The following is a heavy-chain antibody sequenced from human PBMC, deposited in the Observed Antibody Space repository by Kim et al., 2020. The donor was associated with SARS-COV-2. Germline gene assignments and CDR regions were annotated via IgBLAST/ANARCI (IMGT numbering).Heavy chain of an antibody. CDR2: GST. Sequence: GSTYYADSVKGRCTISRDNSKNTLYLQRNSLRAEDTAVYYCARRSGYCDYWGQGTLVTVSS. V-gene: IGHV3-23*01. J-gene: IGHJ4*02. CDR3: ARRSGYCDY. D-gene: IGHD2-8*02.